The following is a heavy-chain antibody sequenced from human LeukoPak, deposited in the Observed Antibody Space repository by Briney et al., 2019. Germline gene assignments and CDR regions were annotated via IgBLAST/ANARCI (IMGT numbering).Heavy chain of an antibody. V-gene: IGHV3-23*01. CDR2: ISGSGGNT. CDR3: AKAAFSRTSYFDY. D-gene: IGHD3-3*02. J-gene: IGHJ4*02. Sequence: PGGSLRLSCAASGFTFSTYTMSWVRQAPGKGLEWVSAISGSGGNTYYADSVKGRFTISRDNSKNTLYLQMDSLRADDTAVYYCAKAAFSRTSYFDYWGQGPLVTASS. CDR1: GFTFSTYT.